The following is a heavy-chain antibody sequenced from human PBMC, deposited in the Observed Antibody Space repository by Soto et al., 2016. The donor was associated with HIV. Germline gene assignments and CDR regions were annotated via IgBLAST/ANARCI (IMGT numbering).Heavy chain of an antibody. CDR3: ASQGGWEPYDN. J-gene: IGHJ4*02. Sequence: EVQLVESGGGLVKPGGSLRLSCAASGFTFSSYTINWVRQAPGKGLEWVSSISSSSSYIYYADSVKGRFTISRDNAKNSLYLQMNSLRVEDTAVYYCASQGGWEPYDNWGQGTLVTVSS. V-gene: IGHV3-21*01. D-gene: IGHD1-26*01. CDR1: GFTFSSYT. CDR2: ISSSSSYI.